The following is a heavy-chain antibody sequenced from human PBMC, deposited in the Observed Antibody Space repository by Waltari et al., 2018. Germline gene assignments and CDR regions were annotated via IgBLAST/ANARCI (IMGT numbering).Heavy chain of an antibody. CDR3: ARQAQQWLVVGGELYYFDY. CDR2: ISYDGSNK. D-gene: IGHD6-19*01. J-gene: IGHJ4*02. CDR1: GFTFSSYA. Sequence: QVQLVESGGGVVQPGRSLRLSCAASGFTFSSYAMHWVRQAPGKGIEWVAVISYDGSNKYYADSVKGRFTISRDNSKNTLYLQMNSLRAEDTAVYYCARQAQQWLVVGGELYYFDYWGQGTLVTVSS. V-gene: IGHV3-30*01.